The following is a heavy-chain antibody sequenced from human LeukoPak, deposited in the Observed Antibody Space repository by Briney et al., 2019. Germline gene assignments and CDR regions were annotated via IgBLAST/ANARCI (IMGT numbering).Heavy chain of an antibody. CDR2: IYYSGST. Sequence: SQTLSLTCTVSGGSISSGDYYWSWIRQPPGKGLEWIGYIYYSGSTYYNPSLKSRVTISVDTSKNQFSLKLSSVTAADTAVYYCARETWSGPYGMDVWGQGTTVTVSS. J-gene: IGHJ6*02. CDR1: GGSISSGDYY. CDR3: ARETWSGPYGMDV. D-gene: IGHD3-3*01. V-gene: IGHV4-30-4*01.